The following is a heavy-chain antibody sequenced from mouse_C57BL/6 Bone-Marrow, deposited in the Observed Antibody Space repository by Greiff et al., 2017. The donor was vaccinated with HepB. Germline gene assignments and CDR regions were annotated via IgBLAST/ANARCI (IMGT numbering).Heavy chain of an antibody. CDR3: ARFITTVVAPYYFDY. J-gene: IGHJ2*01. Sequence: EVKLQQSGPELVKPGASVKISCKASGYTFTDYYMNWVKQSHGKSLEWIGDINPNNGGTSYNQKFKGKATLTVDKSSSTAYMELRSLTSEDSAVYYCARFITTVVAPYYFDYWGQGTTLTVSS. D-gene: IGHD1-1*01. V-gene: IGHV1-26*01. CDR1: GYTFTDYY. CDR2: INPNNGGT.